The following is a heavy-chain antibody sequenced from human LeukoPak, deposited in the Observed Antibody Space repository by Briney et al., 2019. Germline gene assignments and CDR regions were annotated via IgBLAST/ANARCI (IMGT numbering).Heavy chain of an antibody. CDR2: IYFSGST. Sequence: SETLSLTCTVSGGSISTYFWSWLRQPPGKGLEWIGHIYFSGSTNYNPSLESRVTISVDTSKNQFSLTLSSVTAADTAVYYCARHKSSGSYPLDYWGQGILVTVSS. J-gene: IGHJ4*02. V-gene: IGHV4-59*08. CDR3: ARHKSSGSYPLDY. D-gene: IGHD3-22*01. CDR1: GGSISTYF.